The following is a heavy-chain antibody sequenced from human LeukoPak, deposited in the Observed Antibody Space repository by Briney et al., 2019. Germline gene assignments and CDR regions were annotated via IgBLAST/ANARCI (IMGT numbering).Heavy chain of an antibody. D-gene: IGHD3-3*02. Sequence: SVKVSCKASGGTLSSYAVNWVRQAPGQGLEWMAGIIPIFGTTKYAQKFQGRVTITADESTSTAYMQLSSLRSEDTAVYYCASSGTRGPLWEYYFDYWGQGTLVTVSS. CDR2: IIPIFGTT. CDR3: ASSGTRGPLWEYYFDY. CDR1: GGTLSSYA. J-gene: IGHJ4*02. V-gene: IGHV1-69*13.